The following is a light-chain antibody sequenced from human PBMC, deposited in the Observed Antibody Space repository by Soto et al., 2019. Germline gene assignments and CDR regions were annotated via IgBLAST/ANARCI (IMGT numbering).Light chain of an antibody. CDR1: QGINVY. CDR3: QKYDRAPFT. CDR2: AAS. V-gene: IGKV1-27*01. Sequence: DIQMTQSPSSLSASVGDRVTISCRASQGINVYLAWYQQKPGNIPKLLIFAASTLPSGVPSRFSGSGSGTDFTLTISSLQPEDVATYFCQKYDRAPFTFGPGTKVDIK. J-gene: IGKJ3*01.